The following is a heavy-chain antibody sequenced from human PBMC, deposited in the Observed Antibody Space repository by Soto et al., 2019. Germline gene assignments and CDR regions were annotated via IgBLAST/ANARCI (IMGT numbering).Heavy chain of an antibody. CDR3: AREYCSSTSCYSFFDP. CDR1: GYTFSTYA. Sequence: ASVKVSCKASGYTFSTYAVHWVRQAPGQRPEWMGWINPGNTNTKYSQKFQGRFTMTSDTSASTAYMELSRLTSADTAVYYCAREYCSSTSCYSFFDPWGQGTLVTVSS. D-gene: IGHD2-2*01. J-gene: IGHJ5*02. V-gene: IGHV1-3*01. CDR2: INPGNTNT.